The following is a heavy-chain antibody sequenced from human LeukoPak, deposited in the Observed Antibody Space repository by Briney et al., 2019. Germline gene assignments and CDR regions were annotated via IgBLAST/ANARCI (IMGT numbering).Heavy chain of an antibody. V-gene: IGHV3-21*01. J-gene: IGHJ5*02. CDR1: GFTFSNYS. CDR3: ARDFHDYFP. D-gene: IGHD3-16*01. CDR2: ISSSSSYI. Sequence: PGGAPRLSCAAPGFTFSNYSMNWVRPAPGKGLEWVSSISSSSSYIYYADSVKGRFTISRDNAKNSLYLQMNSLRAEDTAVYYCARDFHDYFPWGQGTLVTVSS.